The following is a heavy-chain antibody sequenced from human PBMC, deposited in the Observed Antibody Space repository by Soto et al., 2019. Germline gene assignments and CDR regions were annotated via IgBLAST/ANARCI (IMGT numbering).Heavy chain of an antibody. CDR2: ISAFNGNT. Sequence: GASVKVSCKASGFRFSDYGFNWLRQAPGQGLEWMGWISAFNGNTETAQGLQDRVTMTTDSSTTTAHMDLTNRTTDDTAIYYCARSYYLADAFDVWGQGTMVTVSS. D-gene: IGHD3-16*01. V-gene: IGHV1-18*01. J-gene: IGHJ3*01. CDR1: GFRFSDYG. CDR3: ARSYYLADAFDV.